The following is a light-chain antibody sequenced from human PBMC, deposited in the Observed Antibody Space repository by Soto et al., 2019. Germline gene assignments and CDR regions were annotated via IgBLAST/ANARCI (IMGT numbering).Light chain of an antibody. V-gene: IGLV1-40*01. CDR2: GSS. CDR1: SSNIGAGYD. J-gene: IGLJ1*01. CDR3: PSYDSSLSGSYV. Sequence: QSVLTQPPSVSGAPGQRVTISCTGSSSNIGAGYDVHWYQQLPRTAPKLLIYGSSNRPSGVPDRFSGSKSGTSASLAITGLQAEDEADYYCPSYDSSLSGSYVFGTGTKLTVL.